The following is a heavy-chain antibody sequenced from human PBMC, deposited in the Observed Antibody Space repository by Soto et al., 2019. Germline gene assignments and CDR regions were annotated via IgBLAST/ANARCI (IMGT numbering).Heavy chain of an antibody. CDR2: INPNSGGT. V-gene: IGHV1-2*04. CDR1: GYAFTGYY. Sequence: ASVKVSCKASGYAFTGYYMHWVRQAPGQGLEWMGWINPNSGGTNYAQKFQGWVTMTRDTSISTAYMELSRLRSDDTAVYYCAREMKGIAAAGDYYYYGMDVWGQGTTVTVSS. J-gene: IGHJ6*02. CDR3: AREMKGIAAAGDYYYYGMDV. D-gene: IGHD6-13*01.